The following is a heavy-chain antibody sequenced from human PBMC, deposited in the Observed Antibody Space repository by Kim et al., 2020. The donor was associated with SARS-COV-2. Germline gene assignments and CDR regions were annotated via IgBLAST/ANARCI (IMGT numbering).Heavy chain of an antibody. CDR2: IIPIFGTA. D-gene: IGHD6-6*01. CDR1: GGTFSSYA. V-gene: IGHV1-69*13. J-gene: IGHJ6*02. CDR3: ASRASSSSFRLYYYYGMDV. Sequence: SVKVSCKASGGTFSSYAISWVRQAPGQGLEWMGGIIPIFGTANYAQKFQGRVTITADESTSTAYMELSSLRFEDTAVYYCASRASSSSFRLYYYYGMDVWGQGTTVTVSS.